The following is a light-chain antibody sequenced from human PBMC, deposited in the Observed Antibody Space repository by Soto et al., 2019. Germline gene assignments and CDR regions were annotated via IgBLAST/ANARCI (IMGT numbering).Light chain of an antibody. CDR2: KAS. V-gene: IGKV1-5*03. CDR3: QQYNSYPST. J-gene: IGKJ1*01. CDR1: QSISSW. Sequence: DIQMTQSPSTLSASLGDRFAIACLASQSISSWLAWYQQKPGKAPKLLIYKASSLESGVPSRFSGSGSGTEFTLTISSLQPDDFATYYCQQYNSYPSTFGQGTKVDIK.